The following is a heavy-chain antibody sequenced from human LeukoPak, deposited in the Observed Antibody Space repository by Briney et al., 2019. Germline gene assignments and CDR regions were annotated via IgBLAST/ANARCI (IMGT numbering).Heavy chain of an antibody. V-gene: IGHV3-30*02. CDR1: GFTFSSYD. CDR3: AKAPVTTCRGAFCYPFDY. CDR2: IWSDGSNK. J-gene: IGHJ4*02. Sequence: GGSLRLSCAASGFTFSSYDMHWVRQAPGKGLEWVAFIWSDGSNKYYADSVKGRFTISRDSSKNTLFLQMNRLRPEDAAVYYCAKAPVTTCRGAFCYPFDYWGLGTLVTVSS. D-gene: IGHD2-15*01.